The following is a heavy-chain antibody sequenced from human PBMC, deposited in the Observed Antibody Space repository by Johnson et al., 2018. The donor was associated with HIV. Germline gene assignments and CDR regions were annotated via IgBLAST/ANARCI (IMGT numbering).Heavy chain of an antibody. CDR2: ISGSGGTT. CDR3: ARGSVFDI. D-gene: IGHD3-3*01. Sequence: QVQLVESGGGLVKPGGSLRLSCAASGFTFSDYYMSWIRQAPGKGLEWVSVISGSGGTTYCADSVKGRFTISRDHAKNSLYLQMNSLTAGDMAGFYLARGSVFDIGGRGTMVTVSS. V-gene: IGHV3-11*04. J-gene: IGHJ3*02. CDR1: GFTFSDYY.